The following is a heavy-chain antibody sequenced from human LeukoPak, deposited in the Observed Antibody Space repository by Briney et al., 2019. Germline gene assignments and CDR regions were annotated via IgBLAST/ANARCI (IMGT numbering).Heavy chain of an antibody. CDR1: GFSLKTYG. Sequence: GGSLRLSCAVSGFSLKTYGMNWVRQAPGEGLEWIAQISSSGGATYYADAVQGRFTISRDNAENTLYLQMNSLGAEDTAVYYCARETSTAEYYFDYWGRGTLVTVSS. D-gene: IGHD4-11*01. J-gene: IGHJ4*02. CDR2: ISSSGGAT. CDR3: ARETSTAEYYFDY. V-gene: IGHV3-48*04.